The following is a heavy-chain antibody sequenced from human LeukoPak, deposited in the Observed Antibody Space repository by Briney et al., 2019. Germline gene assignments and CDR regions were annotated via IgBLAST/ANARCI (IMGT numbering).Heavy chain of an antibody. CDR1: GYTLTGLS. J-gene: IGHJ3*02. CDR2: FDPEDGET. V-gene: IGHV1-24*01. Sequence: ASVKVSCKVSGYTLTGLSMHWVRQAPGKGLEWMGGFDPEDGETIYAQKFQGRVTMTEDTSTDTAYMELSSLRSEDTDVYYCATPPAQQQLVRDDAFDIWGQGTMVTVSS. D-gene: IGHD6-13*01. CDR3: ATPPAQQQLVRDDAFDI.